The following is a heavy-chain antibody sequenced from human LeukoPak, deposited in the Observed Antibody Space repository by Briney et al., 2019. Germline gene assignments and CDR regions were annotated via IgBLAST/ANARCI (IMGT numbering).Heavy chain of an antibody. D-gene: IGHD3-10*01. Sequence: SETLSLTYAVSGVSFNDYYWSWVRQTPGKGLEWIGEINHSGYTNDSPSLKSRVTLSIDTSRKQFSLNLRSVTVADTGIYYCTRMTSGHDYWGQGTLVTVSS. CDR2: INHSGYT. V-gene: IGHV4-34*01. J-gene: IGHJ4*02. CDR1: GVSFNDYY. CDR3: TRMTSGHDY.